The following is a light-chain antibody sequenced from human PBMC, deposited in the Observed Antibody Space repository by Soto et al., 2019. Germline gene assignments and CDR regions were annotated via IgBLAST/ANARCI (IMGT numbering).Light chain of an antibody. CDR1: QSVTSTF. Sequence: EIVLTQSPGTLSLSPGERATLSCRASQSVTSTFLAWYQQKPGQAPRLLIYGASSRATGIPDRFSGSGSGTDSTLTISSLEPDDFPLYYCQQYGTSPPLTFGQGTRLEIK. CDR3: QQYGTSPPLT. J-gene: IGKJ5*01. V-gene: IGKV3-20*01. CDR2: GAS.